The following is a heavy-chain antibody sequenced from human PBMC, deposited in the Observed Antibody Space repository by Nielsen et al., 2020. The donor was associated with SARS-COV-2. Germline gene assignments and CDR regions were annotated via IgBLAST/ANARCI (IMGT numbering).Heavy chain of an antibody. J-gene: IGHJ3*02. V-gene: IGHV3-33*01. CDR2: IWYDGSNK. CDR3: ARDWGNRRAAAHNNAFDI. CDR1: GFTFSSYG. Sequence: GGSLRLSCAAPGFTFSSYGMHWVRQAPGKGLEWVAVIWYDGSNKYYADSVKGRFTSSRDNSTNTLYLQMNSLRAEDTAVYYCARDWGNRRAAAHNNAFDIWGQGTMVTVSS. D-gene: IGHD6-13*01.